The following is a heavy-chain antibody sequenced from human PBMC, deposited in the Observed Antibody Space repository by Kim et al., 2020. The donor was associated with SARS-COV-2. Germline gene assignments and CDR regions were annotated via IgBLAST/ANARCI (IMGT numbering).Heavy chain of an antibody. Sequence: SETLSLTCAVYGGSFSGYYWSWIRQPPGKGLEWIGEINHSGSTNYNPSLKSRVTISVDTSKNQFSLKLSSVTAADTAVYYCARIDPGIAVAGTGVDYWGQGTLVTVSS. J-gene: IGHJ4*02. CDR3: ARIDPGIAVAGTGVDY. CDR1: GGSFSGYY. V-gene: IGHV4-34*01. D-gene: IGHD6-19*01. CDR2: INHSGST.